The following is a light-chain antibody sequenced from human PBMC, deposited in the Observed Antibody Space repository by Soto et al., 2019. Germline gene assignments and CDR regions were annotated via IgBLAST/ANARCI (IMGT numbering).Light chain of an antibody. V-gene: IGKV3-20*01. J-gene: IGKJ1*01. CDR2: AAS. Sequence: EIVLTQSPGTLSLSPGERATLSCRASQSVSSSYLAWYQQRPGQAPRLLIYAASNRAPGIPDRFSGSGSGTDFTRTISRLEPEDFAVCYCHQYGSSPPKTFGQGTKVEIK. CDR1: QSVSSSY. CDR3: HQYGSSPPKT.